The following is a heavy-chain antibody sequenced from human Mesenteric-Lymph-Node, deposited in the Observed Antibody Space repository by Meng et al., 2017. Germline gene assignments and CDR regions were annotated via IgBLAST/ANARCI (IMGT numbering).Heavy chain of an antibody. J-gene: IGHJ4*02. CDR1: GFSLRHYA. D-gene: IGHD2-2*01. Sequence: GGSLRLSCAASGFSLRHYALSWVRQAPGKGLEWVSVISGSGATTYYADSVKGRFPISRDNSKNTLHLQMNSLRAEDRAVYYCARMLTSLRCSSDTCSYYFDLWGQGALVTVSS. CDR2: ISGSGATT. CDR3: ARMLTSLRCSSDTCSYYFDL. V-gene: IGHV3-23*01.